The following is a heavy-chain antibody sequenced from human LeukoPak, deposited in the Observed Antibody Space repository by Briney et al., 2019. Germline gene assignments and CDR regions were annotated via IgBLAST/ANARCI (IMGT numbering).Heavy chain of an antibody. CDR2: INHSGST. Sequence: PSETLSLTCAVYGGSFSGYYWSWIRQPPGKGLEWIGEINHSGSTNYNPSLKSRVTISVDTSKNQFSLKLSSVTAADTAVYCCARARTGDSPHDAFDIWGQGTMVTVSS. J-gene: IGHJ3*02. CDR1: GGSFSGYY. CDR3: ARARTGDSPHDAFDI. V-gene: IGHV4-34*01. D-gene: IGHD7-27*01.